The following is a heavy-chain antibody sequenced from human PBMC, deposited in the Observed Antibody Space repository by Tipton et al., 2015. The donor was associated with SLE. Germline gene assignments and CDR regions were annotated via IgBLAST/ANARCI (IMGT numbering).Heavy chain of an antibody. V-gene: IGHV4-34*01. CDR1: GRSFIGSY. CDR3: ARVHYGSKANDY. Sequence: TLSLTCAVYGRSFIGSYWTWIRQPPGKGLEWIGDINHSGSTHYNPSFKSRITISVDTSKNQFSLNLSSVTAADTAMYYCARVHYGSKANDYWGQGTLVTVSS. J-gene: IGHJ4*02. CDR2: INHSGST. D-gene: IGHD3-10*01.